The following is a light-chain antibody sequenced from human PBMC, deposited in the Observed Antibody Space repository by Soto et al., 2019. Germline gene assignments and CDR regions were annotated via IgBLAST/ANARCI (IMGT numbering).Light chain of an antibody. CDR2: EVT. Sequence: QSVLTQPAAVSGSPGQSITISCTGTSRDIGTSNLVSWYQQYPGKAPKLIIFEVTRRPSGISNRFSGSKSGNTASLTISGLQPEDEADYYSYTSTGISPSLFVFGTGTKVPVL. CDR1: SRDIGTSNL. CDR3: YTSTGISPSLFV. V-gene: IGLV2-23*02. J-gene: IGLJ1*01.